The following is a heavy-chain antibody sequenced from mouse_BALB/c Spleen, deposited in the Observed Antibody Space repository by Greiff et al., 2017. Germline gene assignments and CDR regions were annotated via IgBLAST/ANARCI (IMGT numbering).Heavy chain of an antibody. D-gene: IGHD5-1-1*01. CDR2: INPSTGYT. Sequence: QVQLKQSGAELAKPGASVKMSCKASGYTFTSYWMHWVKQRPGQGLEWIGYINPSTGYTEYNQKFKDKATLTADKSSSTAYMQLSSLTSEDSAVYYCAGGTSQYLYWGQGTTLTVSS. V-gene: IGHV1-7*01. CDR1: GYTFTSYW. J-gene: IGHJ2*01. CDR3: AGGTSQYLY.